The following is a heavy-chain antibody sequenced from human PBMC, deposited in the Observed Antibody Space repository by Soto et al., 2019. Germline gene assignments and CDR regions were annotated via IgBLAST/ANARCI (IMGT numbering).Heavy chain of an antibody. CDR1: GFTFSGSA. CDR2: IRSKTNSYAT. J-gene: IGHJ4*02. D-gene: IGHD5-12*01. Sequence: PGGSLRLSCAASGFTFSGSAMHWVRQASGKGLEWVGRIRSKTNSYATAYAASVKGRFTISRDDSKNTAYLQMNSLTTEDTAVYYCTSSDYDEVYYFDYWGQGTLVTVSS. CDR3: TSSDYDEVYYFDY. V-gene: IGHV3-73*01.